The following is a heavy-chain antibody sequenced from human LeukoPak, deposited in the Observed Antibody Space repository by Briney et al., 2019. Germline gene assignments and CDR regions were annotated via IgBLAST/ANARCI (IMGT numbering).Heavy chain of an antibody. V-gene: IGHV2-5*02. CDR3: ARQNPGSVYDY. CDR2: IYWDDDK. J-gene: IGHJ4*02. D-gene: IGHD3-10*01. CDR1: GFSLSTYGVG. Sequence: ESGPTLVKPTQTLTLTCTFSGFSLSTYGVGVGWIRQPPGKALEWLALIYWDDDKRYSPSLKSRLTITKDTSKKQVVLTMIKMDPVDTATYYCARQNPGSVYDYWGQGSLVTVSS.